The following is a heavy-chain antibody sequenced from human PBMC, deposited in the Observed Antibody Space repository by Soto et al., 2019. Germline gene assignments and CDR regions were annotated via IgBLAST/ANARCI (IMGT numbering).Heavy chain of an antibody. J-gene: IGHJ6*02. CDR2: IKSKTDGGTT. V-gene: IGHV3-15*01. CDR3: TTDRLLGYCSSKSCRDRGVYYYYGMDV. CDR1: GFTFSNAW. Sequence: GGSLRLSCAASGFTFSNAWMSWVRQAPGKGLEWVGRIKSKTDGGTTDYAAPVKGRFTISRDDSKNTLYLQMNSLKTEDTAVYYCTTDRLLGYCSSKSCRDRGVYYYYGMDVWGQGTTVTVSS. D-gene: IGHD2-2*01.